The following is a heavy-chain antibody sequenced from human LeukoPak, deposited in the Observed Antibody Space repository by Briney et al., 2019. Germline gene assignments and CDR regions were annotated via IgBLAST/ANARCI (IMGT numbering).Heavy chain of an antibody. CDR2: IYYSGST. CDR3: ARVYYRNSYDYWYFDL. CDR1: GGSISSSTYY. D-gene: IGHD5-12*01. V-gene: IGHV4-39*07. J-gene: IGHJ2*01. Sequence: KSSETLSLTCTVSGGSISSSTYYWGWIRQPPGKGLEWIGNIYYSGSTNYNPSLKSRVTISVDTSKNQFSLKLSSVTAADTAVYYWARVYYRNSYDYWYFDLWGRGTLVIVSS.